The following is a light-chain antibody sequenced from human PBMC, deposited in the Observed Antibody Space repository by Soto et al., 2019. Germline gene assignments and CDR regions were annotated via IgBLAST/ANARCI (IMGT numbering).Light chain of an antibody. CDR3: QQSHNTPRT. Sequence: DTQMTQSPSSLPASVADRVTITCRASQSINKYLNWYQQKPGKAPKLLIFAASSMQSGVPLRFSGSGSGTDFTLTISSLQPEDFATYYCQQSHNTPRTFGQGTKLEIK. J-gene: IGKJ2*01. V-gene: IGKV1-39*01. CDR2: AAS. CDR1: QSINKY.